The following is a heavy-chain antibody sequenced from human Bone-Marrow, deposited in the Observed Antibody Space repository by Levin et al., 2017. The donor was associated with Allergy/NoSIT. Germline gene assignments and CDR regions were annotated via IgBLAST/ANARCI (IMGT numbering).Heavy chain of an antibody. J-gene: IGHJ4*02. CDR1: GGTFSDYA. Sequence: EASVKVSCKAPGGTFSDYAFSWVRQAPGQGLEWMGGIIPVFRTADHAHKFKGRVSITADESTSIVSMELSSLTSEDTAVYYCARSRGTMVASGGIIATYFFDYWGQGTLLTVSS. CDR2: IIPVFRTA. D-gene: IGHD3-16*02. V-gene: IGHV1-69*13. CDR3: ARSRGTMVASGGIIATYFFDY.